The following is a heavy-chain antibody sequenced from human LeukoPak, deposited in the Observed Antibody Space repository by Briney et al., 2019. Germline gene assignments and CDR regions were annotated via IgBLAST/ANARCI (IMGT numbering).Heavy chain of an antibody. CDR3: AKDIHLSSWSPDLRD. Sequence: GRSLRLSCAASGFTFDDYAMHWVRQAPGKGLEWVSGISRNSGSIGYADSVKGRFTISRDNAKNSLYLQMNSLRAEDTALYYCAKDIHLSSWSPDLRDWGQGTLVTVSS. CDR1: GFTFDDYA. CDR2: ISRNSGSI. J-gene: IGHJ4*02. D-gene: IGHD6-13*01. V-gene: IGHV3-9*01.